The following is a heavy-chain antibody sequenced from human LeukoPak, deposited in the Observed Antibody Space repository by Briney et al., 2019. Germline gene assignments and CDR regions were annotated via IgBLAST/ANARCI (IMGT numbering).Heavy chain of an antibody. CDR2: ISAYNPNT. J-gene: IGHJ4*02. Sequence: ASVKLSCKTSGYTYTSYGISWVRQATGQRLEWIGWISAYNPNTNYAQKFQGRVTMTTDTSTSTAYMELRSLRSDDTALYYCARAYGGAAAVINFDYWGQGTLVTVSS. D-gene: IGHD6-13*01. CDR1: GYTYTSYG. V-gene: IGHV1-18*01. CDR3: ARAYGGAAAVINFDY.